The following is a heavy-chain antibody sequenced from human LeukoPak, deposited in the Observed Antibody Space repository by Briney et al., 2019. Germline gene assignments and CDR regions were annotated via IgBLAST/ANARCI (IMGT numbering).Heavy chain of an antibody. D-gene: IGHD2-15*01. Sequence: SETLSLTCTVSGGSISSSSYYWGWIRQPPGKGLEWIGSIYYSGSTYYSPSLKSRVTISVDTSKNQFSLKLSSVTAADTAVYYCAKYCSGGSCFNYWGQGTLVTVSS. CDR2: IYYSGST. J-gene: IGHJ4*02. V-gene: IGHV4-39*01. CDR1: GGSISSSSYY. CDR3: AKYCSGGSCFNY.